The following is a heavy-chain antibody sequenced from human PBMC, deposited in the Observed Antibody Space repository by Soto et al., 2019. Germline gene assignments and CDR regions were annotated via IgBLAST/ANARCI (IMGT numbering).Heavy chain of an antibody. CDR2: IYYSGST. CDR3: ATLAGSSYYYYVMDV. CDR1: GGSISSGGYY. D-gene: IGHD6-6*01. V-gene: IGHV4-31*03. Sequence: PSETLSLTCTVSGGSISSGGYYWSWIRQHPGKGLEWIGYIYYSGSTYYNPSLKSRVTISVDTSKNQFSLKLSSVTAADTAVYYCATLAGSSYYYYVMDVWGQGTTVTVSS. J-gene: IGHJ6*02.